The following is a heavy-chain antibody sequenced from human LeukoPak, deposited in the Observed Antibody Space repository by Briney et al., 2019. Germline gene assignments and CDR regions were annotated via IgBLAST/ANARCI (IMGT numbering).Heavy chain of an antibody. CDR3: ALLPIIAAAGCENYFDY. Sequence: SGPTLVKPTQTLTLTCTFSGFSLSTTGVGVAWIRQPPGKALEWLAVIYWNDDKRYSPSLKSRLTITKDTSKNHVVLTMTNMDPVDTGTYYCALLPIIAAAGCENYFDYWGQGTLVTVSS. V-gene: IGHV2-5*01. CDR2: IYWNDDK. D-gene: IGHD6-13*01. CDR1: GFSLSTTGVG. J-gene: IGHJ4*02.